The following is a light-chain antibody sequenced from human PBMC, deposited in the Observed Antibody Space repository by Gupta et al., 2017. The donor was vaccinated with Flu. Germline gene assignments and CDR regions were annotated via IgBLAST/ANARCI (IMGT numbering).Light chain of an antibody. V-gene: IGKV1-16*01. CDR1: QGIINN. CDR3: QHENSSPNT. Sequence: PSSLSASVGDRVTITCRASQGIINNLAWFQQKPGQAPKSLIHDASSLQSGVPARFSGSGSRTDFTLTISSLQPEDVATYYCQHENSSPNTFGQGTLVDIK. CDR2: DAS. J-gene: IGKJ5*01.